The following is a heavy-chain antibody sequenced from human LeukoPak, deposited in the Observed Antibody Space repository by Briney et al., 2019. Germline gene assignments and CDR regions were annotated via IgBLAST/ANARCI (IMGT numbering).Heavy chain of an antibody. CDR3: ARVVGLTGYSSSWYSGYYYYMDV. D-gene: IGHD6-13*01. J-gene: IGHJ6*03. Sequence: ASVKVSCKAFGYTFTSNYMHWVRQAPGQGPEWMGVISPSGGSTNYAQKFQDRVTITADKSTSTAYMELSSLRSEDTAVYYCARVVGLTGYSSSWYSGYYYYMDVWGKGTTVTVSS. CDR2: ISPSGGST. CDR1: GYTFTSNY. V-gene: IGHV1-46*01.